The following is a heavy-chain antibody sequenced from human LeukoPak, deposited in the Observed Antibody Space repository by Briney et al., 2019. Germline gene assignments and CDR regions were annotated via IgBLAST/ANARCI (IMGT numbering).Heavy chain of an antibody. CDR3: ARERISRFDS. CDR1: GYTFTSYG. Sequence: GASVKVSCKASGYTFTSYGISWVRQVPGQGLEWMGWINSNSGGTNYAQKFQGRVTMTSNTSITTAYMQMTRLRSDDTAVYYCARERISRFDSWGQGTLVTVSS. D-gene: IGHD2/OR15-2a*01. V-gene: IGHV1-2*02. CDR2: INSNSGGT. J-gene: IGHJ4*02.